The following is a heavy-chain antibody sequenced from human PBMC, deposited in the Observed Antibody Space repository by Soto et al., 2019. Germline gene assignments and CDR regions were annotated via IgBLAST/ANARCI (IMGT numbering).Heavy chain of an antibody. Sequence: PGESLKISCKGSGYSFTSYWIRWVRQMPGKGLEWMWRIDPSPSYTNYSPSFQGHVTISADKSISTAYLQWSSLKASDTAMYYWARGPVVLPAASGFHYGMDVWGHGPTLTVSS. CDR3: ARGPVVLPAASGFHYGMDV. V-gene: IGHV5-10-1*01. CDR1: GYSFTSYW. D-gene: IGHD2-2*01. CDR2: IDPSPSYT. J-gene: IGHJ6*02.